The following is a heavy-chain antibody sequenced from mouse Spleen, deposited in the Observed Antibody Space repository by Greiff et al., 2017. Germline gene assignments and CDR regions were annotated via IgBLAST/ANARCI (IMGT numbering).Heavy chain of an antibody. CDR2: IYPGSGST. V-gene: IGHV1-55*01. D-gene: IGHD5-1*01. CDR1: GYTFTSYW. Sequence: QVQLQQPGAELVKPGASVKMSCKASGYTFTSYWITWVKQRPGQGLEWIGDIYPGSGSTNYNEKFKSKATLTVDNSSSTAYMQLSSLTSEDSAVYYCARGVPGYFDVWGAGTTVTVSS. J-gene: IGHJ1*01. CDR3: ARGVPGYFDV.